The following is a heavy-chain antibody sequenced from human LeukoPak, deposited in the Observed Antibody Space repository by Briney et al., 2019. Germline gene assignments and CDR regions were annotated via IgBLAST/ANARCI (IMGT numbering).Heavy chain of an antibody. D-gene: IGHD1-26*01. V-gene: IGHV3-74*01. Sequence: GGSLRLSCAAAGFTVSSYWMHWVRQAPGKGLEWVSRINSDGSDTSYADSVKGRFTISRDNAKNTLYLQMNGLRAGDTALYYCTRGDFYVGAQDYWGQGTLVAVYS. J-gene: IGHJ4*02. CDR1: GFTVSSYW. CDR2: INSDGSDT. CDR3: TRGDFYVGAQDY.